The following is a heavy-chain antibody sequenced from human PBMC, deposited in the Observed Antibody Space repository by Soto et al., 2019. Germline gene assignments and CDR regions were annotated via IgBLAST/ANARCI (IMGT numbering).Heavy chain of an antibody. D-gene: IGHD6-19*01. CDR2: ISSSSSYI. CDR1: GFTFSSYS. J-gene: IGHJ6*02. Sequence: ESGGGLVKPGGSLRLSCAASGFTFSSYSMNWVRQAPGKGLEWVSSISSSSSYIYYADSVKGRFTISRDNAKNSLYLQMNSLRAEDTAVYYCARPFIAVAEGVPLYYYGMDVWGQGTTVTVSS. V-gene: IGHV3-21*01. CDR3: ARPFIAVAEGVPLYYYGMDV.